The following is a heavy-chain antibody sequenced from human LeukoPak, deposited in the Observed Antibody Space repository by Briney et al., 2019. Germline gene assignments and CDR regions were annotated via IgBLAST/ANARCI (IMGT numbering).Heavy chain of an antibody. CDR2: INPNSGGT. V-gene: IGHV1-2*02. J-gene: IGHJ5*02. CDR1: EYTFTGYY. CDR3: ARVTGRGWFDP. D-gene: IGHD3-9*01. Sequence: ASVKVSCKASEYTFTGYYMHWVRQAPRQGLEWMGWINPNSGGTNYAQKFQGRVTMTRDTPISTAYMELSRLRSDDTAVYYCARVTGRGWFDPWGQGTLVTVSS.